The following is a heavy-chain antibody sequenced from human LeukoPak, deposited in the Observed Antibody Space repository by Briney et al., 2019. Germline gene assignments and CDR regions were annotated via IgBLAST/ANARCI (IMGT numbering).Heavy chain of an antibody. CDR1: GFTFSSYW. V-gene: IGHV3-7*01. CDR3: ARSFNPARLSIAAALRY. CDR2: IKQDGSEK. Sequence: GGSLRLTCAASGFTFSSYWMSWVRQAPGKGLEWVANIKQDGSEKYYVDSVKGRFTISRDNAKNSLYLQMNSLRAEDTAVYYCARSFNPARLSIAAALRYWGQGTLVTVSS. D-gene: IGHD6-13*01. J-gene: IGHJ4*02.